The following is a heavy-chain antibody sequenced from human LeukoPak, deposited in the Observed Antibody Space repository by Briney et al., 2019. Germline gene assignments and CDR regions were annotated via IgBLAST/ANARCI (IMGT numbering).Heavy chain of an antibody. CDR3: ARGVAVDY. CDR1: GITFGDNV. CDR2: IKQDGSEK. D-gene: IGHD2-21*01. V-gene: IGHV3-7*01. J-gene: IGHJ4*02. Sequence: GGSLRLSCTASGITFGDNVMSWVRQAPGKGLEWVANIKQDGSEKYYVDSVKGRFTISRDNAKNSLYLQMNSLRAEDTAVYYCARGVAVDYWGQGTLVTVSS.